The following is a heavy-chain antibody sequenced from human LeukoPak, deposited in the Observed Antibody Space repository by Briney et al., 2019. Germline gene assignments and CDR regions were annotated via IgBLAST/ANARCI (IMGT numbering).Heavy chain of an antibody. CDR3: ARANPAEYFQH. CDR2: IYYSRST. J-gene: IGHJ1*01. Sequence: SETLSLTCTVSGGSISSYYWSWLRQPPGKGLEWIGYIYYSRSTNYNPSLKSRVTISVDTSKNQFSLKLSSVTAADTAVYYCARANPAEYFQHWGQGTLVTVSS. CDR1: GGSISSYY. V-gene: IGHV4-59*01.